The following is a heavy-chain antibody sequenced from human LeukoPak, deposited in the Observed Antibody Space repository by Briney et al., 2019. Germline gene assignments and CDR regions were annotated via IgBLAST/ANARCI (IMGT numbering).Heavy chain of an antibody. V-gene: IGHV1-69*04. CDR3: ARAESGSYYHFDY. D-gene: IGHD1-26*01. Sequence: SVKVSCKASGGTFSSYAISWVRQAPGQGLEWMGRIIPIFGIANYAQKFQGRVTITADKPTGTAYMELSSLRSEDTAVYYCARAESGSYYHFDYWGQGTLVTVSS. CDR2: IIPIFGIA. J-gene: IGHJ4*02. CDR1: GGTFSSYA.